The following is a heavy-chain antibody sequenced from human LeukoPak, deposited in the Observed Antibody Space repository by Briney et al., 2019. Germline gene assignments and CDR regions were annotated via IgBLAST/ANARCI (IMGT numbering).Heavy chain of an antibody. J-gene: IGHJ4*02. CDR1: GFTFSSHE. V-gene: IGHV3-48*03. Sequence: GGSLRLSCAASGFTFSSHEMNWVRQAPGKGLEWVSYISGSGSTIYYTDSVKGRFTTSRDNAKYSLYLQMNSLRAEDTAVYYCVRDPGITGTSYWGQGTLVTVSS. CDR3: VRDPGITGTSY. D-gene: IGHD1-20*01. CDR2: ISGSGSTI.